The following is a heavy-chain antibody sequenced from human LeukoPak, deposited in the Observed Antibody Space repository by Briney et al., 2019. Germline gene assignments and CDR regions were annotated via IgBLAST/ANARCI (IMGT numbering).Heavy chain of an antibody. CDR2: IWSDGSNK. J-gene: IGHJ4*02. CDR1: GFTFSSYG. Sequence: PGGSLRLSCAASGFTFSSYGMHWVRQAPGKGLEWVAFIWSDGSNKYYADSVKGRFTLSRDNSKNTLYLQMNSLRAEDTAVYYCARDQGVADWTEVFDYWGQETLVTVSS. V-gene: IGHV3-33*01. CDR3: ARDQGVADWTEVFDY. D-gene: IGHD1-1*01.